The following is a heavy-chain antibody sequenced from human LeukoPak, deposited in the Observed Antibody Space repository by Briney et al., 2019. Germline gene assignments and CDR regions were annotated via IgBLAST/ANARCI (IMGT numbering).Heavy chain of an antibody. Sequence: KPPESLSLSCTLSGGSLSSSSYYWGWIRHPPGRGLGWIGSIYYSGSTHSSPSPKTRVTISVATSKNQFSLKLSSVPAADTAVYYCASHKGVGAIGGRFDYWGQGTLVTASS. CDR2: IYYSGST. J-gene: IGHJ4*02. CDR3: ASHKGVGAIGGRFDY. CDR1: GGSLSSSSYY. V-gene: IGHV4-39*01. D-gene: IGHD1-26*01.